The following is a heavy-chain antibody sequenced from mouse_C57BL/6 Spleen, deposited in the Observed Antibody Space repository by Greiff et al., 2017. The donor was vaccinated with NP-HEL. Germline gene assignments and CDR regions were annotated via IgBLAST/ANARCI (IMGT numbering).Heavy chain of an antibody. J-gene: IGHJ4*01. D-gene: IGHD2-4*01. CDR1: GFSFNTYA. V-gene: IGHV10-1*01. CDR2: IRSKSNNYAT. CDR3: VRHEDDYSYYYAMDY. Sequence: EVMLVESGGGLVQPKGSLKLSCAASGFSFNTYAMNWVRQAPGKGLEWVARIRSKSNNYATYYADSVKDRFTISRDDSESMLYLQMNNLKTEDTAMYYCVRHEDDYSYYYAMDYWGQGTSVTVSS.